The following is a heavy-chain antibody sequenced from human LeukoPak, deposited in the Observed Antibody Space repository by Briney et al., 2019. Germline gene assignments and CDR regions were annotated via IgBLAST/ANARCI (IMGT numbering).Heavy chain of an antibody. CDR1: GGSISSYY. V-gene: IGHV4-59*01. CDR3: ASRPAGSTWYGVFDY. Sequence: SETLSLTCTVSGGSISSYYWSWIRQPPGKGLEWIGYVFNGGSTNFNPSLKSRVTMSIDTSRAQFSLRLSSVTAADTAIYYCASRPAGSTWYGVFDYWSQGTLVTVSS. CDR2: VFNGGST. J-gene: IGHJ4*02. D-gene: IGHD6-13*01.